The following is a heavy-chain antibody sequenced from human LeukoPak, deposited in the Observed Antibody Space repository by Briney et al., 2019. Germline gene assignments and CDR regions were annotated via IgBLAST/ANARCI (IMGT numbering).Heavy chain of an antibody. CDR2: INHSGST. CDR1: GGSFSGYY. J-gene: IGHJ4*02. CDR3: ARGPGYSYGLWVY. Sequence: SETLSLTCAVYGGSFSGYYRSWIRQPPGKGLVWIGEINHSGSTNYNPSLKSRVTISVDTSKNQFSLKLSSVTAADTAVYYCARGPGYSYGLWVYWGQGTLVTVSS. D-gene: IGHD5-18*01. V-gene: IGHV4-34*01.